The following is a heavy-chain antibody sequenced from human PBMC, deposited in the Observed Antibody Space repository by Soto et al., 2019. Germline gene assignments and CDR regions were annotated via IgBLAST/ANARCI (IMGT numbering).Heavy chain of an antibody. CDR3: AGTRIVGFYYYGMDV. CDR2: IYPGDSDT. Sequence: GESLKISCKGSGYSFTSYWIGWVRQMPGKGLEWMGIIYPGDSDTRYSPSFQGQVTISADKSISTAYLQWSSLKASDTAMYYCAGTRIVGFYYYGMDVWGQGTTVTVSS. D-gene: IGHD3-22*01. V-gene: IGHV5-51*01. CDR1: GYSFTSYW. J-gene: IGHJ6*02.